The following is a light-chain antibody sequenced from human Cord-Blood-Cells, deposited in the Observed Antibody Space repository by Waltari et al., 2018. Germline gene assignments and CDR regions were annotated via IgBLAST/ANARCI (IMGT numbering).Light chain of an antibody. J-gene: IGKJ1*01. CDR2: AAS. V-gene: IGKV1-39*01. CDR1: QSISSY. Sequence: DIQMPQSPSSLSASVGDRFTITCRASQSISSYLNWYQQKPGKAPKLLIYAASSLQSGVPSRFSGSGSGTDFTLTISSLQPEDFATYYCQQSYSTPPTFGQGTKVEMK. CDR3: QQSYSTPPT.